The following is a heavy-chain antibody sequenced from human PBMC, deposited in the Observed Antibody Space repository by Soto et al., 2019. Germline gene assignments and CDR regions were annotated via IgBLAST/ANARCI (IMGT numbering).Heavy chain of an antibody. D-gene: IGHD3-9*01. CDR2: MNPNSGNT. J-gene: IGHJ4*02. CDR1: GYTFTNND. CDR3: ARGQSGYFAPY. V-gene: IGHV1-8*01. Sequence: ASVKVSCKASGYTFTNNDIDWVRQATGQGLEWMGWMNPNSGNTGYAQKFQGRVTMTRNTSISTAYMELSSLRSEDTAVYYCARGQSGYFAPYWGQGTLVTVSS.